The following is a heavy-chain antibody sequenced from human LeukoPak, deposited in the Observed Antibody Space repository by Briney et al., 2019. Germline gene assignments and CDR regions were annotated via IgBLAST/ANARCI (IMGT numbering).Heavy chain of an antibody. V-gene: IGHV4-30-2*01. CDR1: GGSISSGGYS. D-gene: IGHD5-18*01. J-gene: IGHJ5*02. Sequence: SETLSLTCAVSGGSISSGGYSWSWIRQPPGNGLEWIGEINHSGSTNYNPSLKSRVTISVDTSKNQFSLKLSSVTAADTAVYYCASWLGGYSQGWFDPWGQGTLVTVSS. CDR2: INHSGST. CDR3: ASWLGGYSQGWFDP.